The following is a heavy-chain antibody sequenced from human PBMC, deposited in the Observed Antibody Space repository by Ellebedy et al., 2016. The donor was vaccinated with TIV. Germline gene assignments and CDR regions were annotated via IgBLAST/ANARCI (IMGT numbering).Heavy chain of an antibody. Sequence: GGSLRLXCATSGFDFSRYGMYWVRQAPGKGLEWVSYISHDNPTIYYADSVRGRFTLSRDNAKNSLFLQMNSLRGEDTSVYYCARGGWSFDSWGQGTLVTVSS. CDR1: GFDFSRYG. J-gene: IGHJ4*02. CDR3: ARGGWSFDS. V-gene: IGHV3-48*04. CDR2: ISHDNPTI. D-gene: IGHD6-19*01.